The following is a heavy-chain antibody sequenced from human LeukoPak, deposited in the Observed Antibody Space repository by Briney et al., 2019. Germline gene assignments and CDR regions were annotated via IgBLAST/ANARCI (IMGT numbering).Heavy chain of an antibody. Sequence: KAGGSLRLSCAASGFTVSSNYMNWVRQAPGKGLEWVSSISSSSSYIYYADSVKGRFTISRDNAKNSLYLQMNSLRAEDTAVYYCASLLAVADIWGQGTMVTVSS. CDR3: ASLLAVADI. D-gene: IGHD6-19*01. CDR2: ISSSSSYI. CDR1: GFTVSSNY. V-gene: IGHV3-21*01. J-gene: IGHJ3*02.